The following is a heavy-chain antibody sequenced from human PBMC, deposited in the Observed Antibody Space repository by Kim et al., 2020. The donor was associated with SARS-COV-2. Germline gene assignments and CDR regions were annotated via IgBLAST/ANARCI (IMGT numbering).Heavy chain of an antibody. CDR1: GGSISSSSYY. J-gene: IGHJ5*02. CDR2: IYYSGST. V-gene: IGHV4-39*01. CDR3: ARLAGLIFGVVITPGWFDP. Sequence: SETLSLTCTVSGGSISSSSYYWGWIRQPPGKGLEWIGSIYYSGSTYYNPSLKSRVTISVDTSKNQFSLKLSSVTAADTAVYYCARLAGLIFGVVITPGWFDPWGQGTLVTVSS. D-gene: IGHD3-3*01.